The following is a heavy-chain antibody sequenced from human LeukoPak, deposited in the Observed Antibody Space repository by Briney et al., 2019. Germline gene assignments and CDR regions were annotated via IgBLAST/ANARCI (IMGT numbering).Heavy chain of an antibody. CDR2: INSDGSST. CDR1: GFTFSSYW. J-gene: IGHJ4*02. Sequence: GGSLRLSCAASGFTFSSYWMHWVRQAPGKGLVWVSRINSDGSSTSYADSVKGRSTISRDNAKNTLYLQMNSLRAEDTAVYYCAREGGSSEEMDYWGQGTLVTVSS. D-gene: IGHD2-15*01. V-gene: IGHV3-74*01. CDR3: AREGGSSEEMDY.